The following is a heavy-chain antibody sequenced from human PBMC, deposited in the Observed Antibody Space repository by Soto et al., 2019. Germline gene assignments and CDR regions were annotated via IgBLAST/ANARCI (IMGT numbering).Heavy chain of an antibody. D-gene: IGHD3-22*01. CDR2: NSAYNGNT. V-gene: IGHV1-18*01. Sequence: ASVKVSCKASGYTFTSYGISWVRQAPGQGLEWMGWNSAYNGNTNYAQKLQGRVTMTTDTSTSTAYMELRSLRSDDTAVYYCARAMVVLSYYDSSDQEGAFDIWGQGTMVTVSS. CDR1: GYTFTSYG. J-gene: IGHJ3*02. CDR3: ARAMVVLSYYDSSDQEGAFDI.